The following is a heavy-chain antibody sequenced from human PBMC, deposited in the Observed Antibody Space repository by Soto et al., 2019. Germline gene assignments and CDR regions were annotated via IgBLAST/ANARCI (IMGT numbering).Heavy chain of an antibody. CDR1: GYSISSDYY. Sequence: SETLSLTCSVSGYSISSDYYWGWIRQAPGKGLEWIGNIHHSGSTYYNPSLESRVTISIGTSKNQFSLMLTSVTAAYTAIYYCAGDISASTVDYWGQGTLVTVS. CDR2: IHHSGST. J-gene: IGHJ4*02. V-gene: IGHV4-38-2*02. CDR3: AGDISASTVDY. D-gene: IGHD2-8*02.